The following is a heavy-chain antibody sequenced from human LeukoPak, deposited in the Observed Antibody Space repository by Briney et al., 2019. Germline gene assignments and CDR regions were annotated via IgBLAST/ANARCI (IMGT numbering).Heavy chain of an antibody. V-gene: IGHV1-46*01. CDR2: INPSGGST. J-gene: IGHJ4*02. D-gene: IGHD2-21*02. Sequence: ASVKVSCKASGYTFTSYYMHWVRQAPGQGVEWLGIINPSGGSTSFAQKFQGRVTMTRDTFTSTVYMELSSLRSEDTAVYYCARGPSLVVVTAIPFDYWGQGTLVTVSS. CDR1: GYTFTSYY. CDR3: ARGPSLVVVTAIPFDY.